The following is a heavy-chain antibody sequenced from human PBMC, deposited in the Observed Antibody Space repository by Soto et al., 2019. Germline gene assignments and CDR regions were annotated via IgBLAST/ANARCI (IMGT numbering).Heavy chain of an antibody. D-gene: IGHD6-19*01. CDR1: GYTFTSYD. CDR3: ARVGRGTSGYFDY. V-gene: IGHV1-8*01. CDR2: MNPNTGNA. J-gene: IGHJ4*02. Sequence: QVQLVQSGAEVKKPGASVKVSCKASGYTFTSYDIHWVRQAPGQGLEWMGWMNPNTGNAASAQKFQGRVTMTRNTSISTAYMQLSSLRSEDTAVYFCARVGRGTSGYFDYWGQGPLVTVSS.